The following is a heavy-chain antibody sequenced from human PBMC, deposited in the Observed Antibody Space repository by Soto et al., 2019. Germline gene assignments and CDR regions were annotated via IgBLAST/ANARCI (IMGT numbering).Heavy chain of an antibody. CDR3: ARDPGQYYYDFWSGSYNWFDP. V-gene: IGHV3-30-3*01. CDR1: GFTFSSYA. J-gene: IGHJ5*02. Sequence: GGSLRLSCAASGFTFSSYAMHWVRQAPGKGLEWVAVISYDGSNKYYADSVKGRFTISRDNSKNTLYLQMNSLRAEDTAVYYCARDPGQYYYDFWSGSYNWFDPWGQGTLVTVSS. D-gene: IGHD3-3*01. CDR2: ISYDGSNK.